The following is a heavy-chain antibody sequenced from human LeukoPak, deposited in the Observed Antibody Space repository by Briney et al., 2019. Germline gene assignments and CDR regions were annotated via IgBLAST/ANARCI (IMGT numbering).Heavy chain of an antibody. V-gene: IGHV4-31*11. CDR1: GGSISSGGYS. D-gene: IGHD6-19*01. J-gene: IGHJ4*02. CDR2: IYCSGST. CDR3: ARSLYSSGWYTGDYFDY. Sequence: SQTLSLTCAVSGGSISSGGYSWSWIRQHPGKGLEWIGYIYCSGSTYYNPSLKSRVIISVDTSKNQFSLKLSSVTAADTAVYYCARSLYSSGWYTGDYFDYWGQGTLVTVSS.